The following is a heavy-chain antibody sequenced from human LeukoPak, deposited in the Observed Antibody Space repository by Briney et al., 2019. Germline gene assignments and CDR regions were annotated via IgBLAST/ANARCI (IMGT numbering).Heavy chain of an antibody. CDR1: GGSIRSYY. CDR2: IYYSGST. Sequence: SETLSLTCTVSGGSIRSYYWSWIWQPPGKGLEWIGYIYYSGSTNYNPSLKSRVTISVDTSKNQFSLKLSSVTAADTAVYYCARSTSSGSYGYYYYAMDVWGQGTTATVSS. CDR3: ARSTSSGSYGYYYYAMDV. V-gene: IGHV4-59*08. D-gene: IGHD1-26*01. J-gene: IGHJ6*02.